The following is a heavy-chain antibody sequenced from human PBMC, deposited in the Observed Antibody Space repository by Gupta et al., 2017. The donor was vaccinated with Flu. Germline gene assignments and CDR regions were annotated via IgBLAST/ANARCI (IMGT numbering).Heavy chain of an antibody. CDR2: ISSSSSYI. V-gene: IGHV3-21*01. CDR3: ARVALGWELPHGDDAFDI. Sequence: VSSISSSSSYIYYADSVKGRFTISRDNAKNSLYLQMNSLRAEDTAVYYCARVALGWELPHGDDAFDIWGQGTMVTVSS. J-gene: IGHJ3*02. D-gene: IGHD1-26*01.